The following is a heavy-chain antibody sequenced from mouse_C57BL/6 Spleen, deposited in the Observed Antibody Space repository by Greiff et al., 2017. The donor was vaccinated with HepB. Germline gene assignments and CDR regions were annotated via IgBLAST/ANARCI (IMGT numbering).Heavy chain of an antibody. CDR2: IRSKSNNYAT. Sequence: EVKVEESGGGLVQPKGSLKLSCAASGFSFNTYAMNWVRQAQGKGLEWVARIRSKSNNYATYYADSVKDRFTISRDDSESMLYLQMNNMKTEDTAMYYCVIQTYYSNYDAMDYWGQGTSVTVSS. CDR3: VIQTYYSNYDAMDY. J-gene: IGHJ4*01. V-gene: IGHV10-1*01. D-gene: IGHD2-5*01. CDR1: GFSFNTYA.